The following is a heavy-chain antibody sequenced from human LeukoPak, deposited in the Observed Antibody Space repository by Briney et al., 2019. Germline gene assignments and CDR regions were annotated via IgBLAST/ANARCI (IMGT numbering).Heavy chain of an antibody. CDR2: ILYDGSNY. V-gene: IGHV3-33*01. Sequence: GGSLRLSCAASGFTFSSYGMHWVRQAPGKGLEWVAVILYDGSNYYYADPVKGRFTISRDNSKNTLYLQMNSLRAEDTAVYYCARDRSPSGYNLLDYWGQGTLVTVSS. J-gene: IGHJ4*01. D-gene: IGHD5-12*01. CDR1: GFTFSSYG. CDR3: ARDRSPSGYNLLDY.